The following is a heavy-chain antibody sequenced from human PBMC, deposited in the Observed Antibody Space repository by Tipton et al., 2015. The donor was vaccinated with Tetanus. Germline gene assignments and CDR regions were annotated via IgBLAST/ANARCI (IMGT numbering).Heavy chain of an antibody. Sequence: QSGPEVKKPGESLRISCKGSGYNFISYWIAWVRHMPGKGLGWMGIFFPGDSESRYSPSFQGQVTMSGDNSIRTAYLQWNSLRASDTATYYCAKVSAPGTIATGNFDYWGQGTPVTVSS. J-gene: IGHJ4*02. CDR3: AKVSAPGTIATGNFDY. CDR2: FFPGDSES. CDR1: GYNFISYW. D-gene: IGHD1-1*01. V-gene: IGHV5-51*01.